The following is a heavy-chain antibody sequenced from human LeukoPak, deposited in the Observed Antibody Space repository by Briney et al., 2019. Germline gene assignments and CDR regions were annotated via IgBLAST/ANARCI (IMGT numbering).Heavy chain of an antibody. Sequence: PGGSLRLSCAASGFTFSSYWMHWVRQAPGKGLEWVAVISYDGSNKYYADSVKGRFTISRDNSKNTLYLQMNSLRAEDTAVYYCAKDYEVYGDYDLSFDYWGQGTLVTVSS. D-gene: IGHD4-17*01. CDR1: GFTFSSYW. CDR3: AKDYEVYGDYDLSFDY. CDR2: ISYDGSNK. J-gene: IGHJ4*02. V-gene: IGHV3-30*18.